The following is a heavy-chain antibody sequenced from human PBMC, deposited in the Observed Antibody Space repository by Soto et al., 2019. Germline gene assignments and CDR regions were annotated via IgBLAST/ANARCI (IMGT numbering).Heavy chain of an antibody. V-gene: IGHV4-34*01. CDR3: ARSYYDILTGYYPDNWFDP. CDR1: GGSCSGYF. Sequence: SETLSLTCAVYGGSCSGYFWSWIRQPPGKGLEWIGDINHSGSTYYNPSLKSRVTISVDTSKNQFSLKLSSVTAADTAVYYCARSYYDILTGYYPDNWFDPWGQGTLVTVSS. CDR2: INHSGST. J-gene: IGHJ5*02. D-gene: IGHD3-9*01.